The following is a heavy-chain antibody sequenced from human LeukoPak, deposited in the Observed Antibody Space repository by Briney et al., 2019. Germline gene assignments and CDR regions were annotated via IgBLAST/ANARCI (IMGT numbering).Heavy chain of an antibody. Sequence: SVKVSCKASGGTFRRFAMSWVRQAPGQGLEWMGGIIPIFGTANYAQKFQGRVTITADESTSTAYMELSSLRSEDTAVYYCARAYYGSGSYYYNWFDPWGQGTLVTVSS. CDR3: ARAYYGSGSYYYNWFDP. V-gene: IGHV1-69*13. J-gene: IGHJ5*02. CDR2: IIPIFGTA. CDR1: GGTFRRFA. D-gene: IGHD3-10*01.